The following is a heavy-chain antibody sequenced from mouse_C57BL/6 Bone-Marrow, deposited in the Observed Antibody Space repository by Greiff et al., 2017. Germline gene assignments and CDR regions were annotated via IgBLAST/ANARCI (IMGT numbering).Heavy chain of an antibody. J-gene: IGHJ2*01. V-gene: IGHV1-64*01. CDR3: ARKVWGHYFDY. D-gene: IGHD3-3*01. Sequence: VQLQQPGAELVKPGASVKLSCKASGYTFTSYWMHWVKQRPGQGLEWIGMIHPNSGSTNYNEKFKSKATLTVDKSSSTAYMQLSSLTSEDSAVYYCARKVWGHYFDYWGQGTTLTVSS. CDR1: GYTFTSYW. CDR2: IHPNSGST.